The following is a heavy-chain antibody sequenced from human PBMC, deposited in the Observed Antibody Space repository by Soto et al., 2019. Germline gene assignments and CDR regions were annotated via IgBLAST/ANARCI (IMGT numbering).Heavy chain of an antibody. V-gene: IGHV4-59*08. CDR3: ARRGWVGYCSGGSCYGGAGYYYYMDV. Sequence: SETLSLTCTVSGGSISSYYWSWIRQPPGKGLEWIGYIYYSGSTNYNPSLKSRVTISVDTSKNQFSLKLSSVTAADTAVYYCARRGWVGYCSGGSCYGGAGYYYYMDVWGKGTTVTVSS. D-gene: IGHD2-15*01. CDR1: GGSISSYY. CDR2: IYYSGST. J-gene: IGHJ6*03.